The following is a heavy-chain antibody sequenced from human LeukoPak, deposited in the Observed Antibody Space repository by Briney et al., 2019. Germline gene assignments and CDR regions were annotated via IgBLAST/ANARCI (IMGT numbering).Heavy chain of an antibody. Sequence: GGSLRLSCAASGFTFCDYSMHWVRQGPGKGLEWVSVISWDGGSTSYADSVKGRFTISRDNSKNSLYLQMNSLRSEDSALYYCAKDRGGVDYWGQGTLVTVSS. CDR2: ISWDGGST. CDR1: GFTFCDYS. CDR3: AKDRGGVDY. J-gene: IGHJ4*02. D-gene: IGHD3-16*01. V-gene: IGHV3-43*01.